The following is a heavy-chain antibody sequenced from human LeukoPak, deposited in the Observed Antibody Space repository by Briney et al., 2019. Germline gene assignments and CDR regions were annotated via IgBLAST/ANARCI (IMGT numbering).Heavy chain of an antibody. V-gene: IGHV3-49*04. CDR3: TSGSVVVPAAHFDY. Sequence: GGSLRLSCTASGFTFGDYAMSWVRQAPGKGLEWAGFIRSKAYGGTTEYAASVKGRFTISRDDSKSIAYLQMNSLKTEDTAVYYCTSGSVVVPAAHFDYWGQGTLVTVSS. CDR1: GFTFGDYA. J-gene: IGHJ4*02. D-gene: IGHD2-2*01. CDR2: IRSKAYGGTT.